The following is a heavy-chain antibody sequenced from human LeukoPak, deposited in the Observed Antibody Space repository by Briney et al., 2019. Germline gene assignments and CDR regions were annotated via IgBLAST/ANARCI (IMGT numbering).Heavy chain of an antibody. CDR3: AGGESEYSSSGDFAY. D-gene: IGHD6-6*01. J-gene: IGHJ4*02. Sequence: PGGSLRLSCAASGFTFSSYSMNWVRQAPGKGLEWVSYISSSSTTIYYAGSVRGRFTISRDNARDSLYLQLNSLRAEDTAVYYCAGGESEYSSSGDFAYWGQGTLVTVSS. V-gene: IGHV3-48*01. CDR2: ISSSSTTI. CDR1: GFTFSSYS.